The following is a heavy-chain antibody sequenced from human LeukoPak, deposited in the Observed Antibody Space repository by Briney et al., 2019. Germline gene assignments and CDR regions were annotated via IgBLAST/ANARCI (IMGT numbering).Heavy chain of an antibody. J-gene: IGHJ4*02. V-gene: IGHV1-18*01. CDR1: GYTFTSYG. CDR3: ARYDSSGYYFRSGFDY. Sequence: ASVKVSCKASGYTFTSYGISWVRQAPGQGLEWMGWISAYNGNTNYAQKLQGRVTMTTDTSTSTAYMELRSLRSDDTAVYYCARYDSSGYYFRSGFDYWGRGTLVTVSS. D-gene: IGHD3-22*01. CDR2: ISAYNGNT.